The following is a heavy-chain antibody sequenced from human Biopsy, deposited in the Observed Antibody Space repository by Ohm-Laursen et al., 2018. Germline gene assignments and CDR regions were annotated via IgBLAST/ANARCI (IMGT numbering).Heavy chain of an antibody. D-gene: IGHD3-16*01. Sequence: RLSCAAPGFTVSSNYVSWVRQAPGMGLEWVSVIYSGDRPYYRESVRGRFTISRDNAKNSLYLQMNSLRAEDTALYYCAKDSGGSPLGELFHWGQGNLVTVSS. CDR3: AKDSGGSPLGELFH. CDR2: IYSGDRP. V-gene: IGHV3-53*05. CDR1: GFTVSSNY. J-gene: IGHJ4*02.